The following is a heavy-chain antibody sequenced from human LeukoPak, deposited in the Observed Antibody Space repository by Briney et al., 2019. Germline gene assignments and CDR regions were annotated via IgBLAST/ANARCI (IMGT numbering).Heavy chain of an antibody. CDR2: IDYSGTT. J-gene: IGHJ5*02. V-gene: IGHV4-39*01. Sequence: SETLSLTCTASGGSISSTSYYWGWIRQPPGKGLEWIGTIDYSGTTYYNPSLKSRLTISVDTSKNQFSLKVTSVTAADTAVYYCARPQEHTTLSTRRGGWFDPWGQGTLVTVSS. CDR3: ARPQEHTTLSTRRGGWFDP. CDR1: GGSISSTSYY. D-gene: IGHD2/OR15-2a*01.